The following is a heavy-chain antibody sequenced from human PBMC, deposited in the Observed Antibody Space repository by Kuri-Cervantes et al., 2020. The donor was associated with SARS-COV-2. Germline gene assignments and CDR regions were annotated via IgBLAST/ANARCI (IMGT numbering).Heavy chain of an antibody. CDR2: ITPSGGRT. V-gene: IGHV1-46*01. D-gene: IGHD6-6*01. CDR1: GYTFTSYY. Sequence: ASVKVSCKASGYTFTSYYIHWVRQAPGQGLEWMGVITPSGGRTSYAQMFQGRLTLTRDTSTNTVYLELSGLISEDTAVIYCARAENVAARHALDYWGQGTLVTVSS. CDR3: ARAENVAARHALDY. J-gene: IGHJ4*02.